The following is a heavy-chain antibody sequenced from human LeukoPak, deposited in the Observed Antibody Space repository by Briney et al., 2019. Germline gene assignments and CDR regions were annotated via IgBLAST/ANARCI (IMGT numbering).Heavy chain of an antibody. CDR2: ISAYNGNT. J-gene: IGHJ6*04. V-gene: IGHV1-18*04. D-gene: IGHD3-10*01. CDR1: GSTFTSYG. CDR3: ARESGYYYGSGSSTAYYYYGMDV. Sequence: GASVKLSCTASGSTFTSYGISWVRQAPGQGLEWMGWISAYNGNTNYAQTLQGRVTIATDTSTSTAYMELRSLRSDDTAVYYCARESGYYYGSGSSTAYYYYGMDVWGKGTTVTVSS.